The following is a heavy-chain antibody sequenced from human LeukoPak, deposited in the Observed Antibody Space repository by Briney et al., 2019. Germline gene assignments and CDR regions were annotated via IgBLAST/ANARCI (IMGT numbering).Heavy chain of an antibody. Sequence: EASVKVSCKASGYTFTSYYMHWVRQAPGQGLEWMGWISVYNGKTNYAQKLQGRVTMTTDTSTNTAYMELRSLRSDDTAMYYCARDRVRRSTTGGAFDIWGQGTMVTVSS. CDR1: GYTFTSYY. V-gene: IGHV1-18*04. D-gene: IGHD2/OR15-2a*01. CDR3: ARDRVRRSTTGGAFDI. CDR2: ISVYNGKT. J-gene: IGHJ3*02.